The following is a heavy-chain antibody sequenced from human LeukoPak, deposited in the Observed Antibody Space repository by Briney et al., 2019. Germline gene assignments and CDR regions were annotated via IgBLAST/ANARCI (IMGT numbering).Heavy chain of an antibody. CDR2: IKQDGSEK. D-gene: IGHD1-26*01. V-gene: IGHV3-7*01. Sequence: GGSLRLSCAASGFTFSGYAMSWVRQAPGKGLEWVANIKQDGSEKYYVDSVKGRFTISRDNAKNSLYLQMNSLRAEDTAVYYCARDCRVGVYDYWGQGTLVTVSS. CDR3: ARDCRVGVYDY. CDR1: GFTFSGYA. J-gene: IGHJ4*02.